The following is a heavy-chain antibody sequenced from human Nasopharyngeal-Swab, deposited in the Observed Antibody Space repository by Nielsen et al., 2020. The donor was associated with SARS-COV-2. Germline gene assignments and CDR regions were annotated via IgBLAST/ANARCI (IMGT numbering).Heavy chain of an antibody. J-gene: IGHJ4*02. V-gene: IGHV3-30*03. CDR1: GFTFSSYG. D-gene: IGHD3-10*01. CDR3: ARTETYYYGSGSYYPIDY. Sequence: GESLKISCAAYGFTFSSYGMHWVRQAPGKGLEWVAVISYDGSNKYYADSVKGRFTISRDNSKNTLYLQMNSLRAEDTAVYYCARTETYYYGSGSYYPIDYWGQGTLVTVSS. CDR2: ISYDGSNK.